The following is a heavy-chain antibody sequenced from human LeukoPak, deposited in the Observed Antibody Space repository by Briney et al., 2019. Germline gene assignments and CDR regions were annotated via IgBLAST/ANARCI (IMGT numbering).Heavy chain of an antibody. V-gene: IGHV4-30-4*01. CDR2: IYYSGST. CDR1: GGSISSGDYY. J-gene: IGHJ4*02. CDR3: ANGGHGYNWPFDY. D-gene: IGHD5-24*01. Sequence: SQTLSLTCTVSGGSISSGDYYWSWIRQPPGKGLEWIGYIYYSGSTYYNPSLKSRVTISVDTSKNQFSLKLSSVTAADTAVYYCANGGHGYNWPFDYWGQGTLVTVAS.